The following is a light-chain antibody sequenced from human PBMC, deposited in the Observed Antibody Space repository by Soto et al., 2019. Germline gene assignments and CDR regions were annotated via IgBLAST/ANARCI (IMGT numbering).Light chain of an antibody. V-gene: IGKV1-33*01. CDR3: QQYDNLPYT. CDR1: QDISNY. J-gene: IGKJ2*01. CDR2: DAS. Sequence: DIQMTQSPSSLSVSVGDRVTITCQASQDISNYLNWYQQKPGKAPKLLIYDASNLQTGVPSRFSGSGSGTDFSFTISSLQPEDIATDYCQQYDNLPYTFGQGTKLEIK.